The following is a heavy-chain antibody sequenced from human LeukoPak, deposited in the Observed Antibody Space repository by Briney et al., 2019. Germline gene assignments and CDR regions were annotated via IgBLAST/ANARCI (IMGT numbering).Heavy chain of an antibody. CDR1: GFTFSSYA. V-gene: IGHV3-23*01. CDR2: TSGSSGST. CDR3: AKGITATTGIFDI. Sequence: PGGSLRLSCAASGFTFSSYAMSWVRQAPGKGLECVSATSGSSGSTYYADSVRGRFTISRDNSKNTLYLQMNSLRAEDTAVYYCAKGITATTGIFDIWGQGTMVTVSS. D-gene: IGHD1-20*01. J-gene: IGHJ3*02.